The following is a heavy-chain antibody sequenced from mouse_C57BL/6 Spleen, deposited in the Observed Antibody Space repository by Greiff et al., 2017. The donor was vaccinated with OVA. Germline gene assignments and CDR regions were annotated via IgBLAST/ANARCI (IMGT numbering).Heavy chain of an antibody. Sequence: VQLQQSGPELVKPGASVKISCKASGYSFTGYYMNWVKQSPEKSLEWIGEINPSTGGTTYNQKFKAKATLTVDKSSSTAYMQLKSLTSEDSAVYYCARETAQEYYFDYWGQGTTLTVSS. V-gene: IGHV1-42*01. CDR2: INPSTGGT. CDR3: ARETAQEYYFDY. CDR1: GYSFTGYY. J-gene: IGHJ2*01. D-gene: IGHD3-2*02.